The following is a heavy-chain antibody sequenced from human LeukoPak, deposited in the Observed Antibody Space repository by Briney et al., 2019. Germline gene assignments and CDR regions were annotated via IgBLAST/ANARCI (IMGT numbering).Heavy chain of an antibody. J-gene: IGHJ5*02. D-gene: IGHD5-18*01. CDR3: AREPLDSYGLKSWFDP. V-gene: IGHV1-69*13. Sequence: SVKVSCKASGGTFSSYAISWVRQAPGQGLEWMGGIIPIFGTANYAQKFQGRVTITADESTSTAYMELSSLRSEDTAVYYCAREPLDSYGLKSWFDPWGQGTLVTVSS. CDR1: GGTFSSYA. CDR2: IIPIFGTA.